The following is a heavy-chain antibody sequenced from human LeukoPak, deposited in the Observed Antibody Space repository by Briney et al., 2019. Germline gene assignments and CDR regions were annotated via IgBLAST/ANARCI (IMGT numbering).Heavy chain of an antibody. D-gene: IGHD1-26*01. CDR1: GFTLSDSA. V-gene: IGHV3-73*01. CDR2: IDRPAKSYAT. CDR3: TRDRGTYNWLDP. Sequence: PGGSLRLSCAASGFTLSDSAIHWIRQASVKGLEGVGLIDRPAKSYATASGASVGGRFTISRDDSKNTAYLQMDGLKTEDTALYYCTRDRGTYNWLDPWGQGTLVTVSS. J-gene: IGHJ5*02.